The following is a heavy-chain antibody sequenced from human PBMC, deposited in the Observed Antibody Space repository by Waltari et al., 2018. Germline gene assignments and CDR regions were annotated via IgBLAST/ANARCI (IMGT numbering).Heavy chain of an antibody. J-gene: IGHJ4*02. V-gene: IGHV1-69*01. CDR3: AGEFRGFNDYGDYDGVTFDY. CDR2: IIPIFGTA. CDR1: GGTFSSYA. Sequence: QVQLVQSGAEVKKPGSSVKVSCKASGGTFSSYAISWVRQAPGKGLDWMGGIIPIFGTATYDQKFQGRVTMTADESTSTAYMELSSLRSEDTAVYDCAGEFRGFNDYGDYDGVTFDYWGQGTLVTVSS. D-gene: IGHD4-17*01.